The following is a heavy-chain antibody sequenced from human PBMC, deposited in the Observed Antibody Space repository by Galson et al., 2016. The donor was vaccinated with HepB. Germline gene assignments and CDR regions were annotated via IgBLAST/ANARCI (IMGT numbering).Heavy chain of an antibody. Sequence: SVKVSCKASGYTFTTYFIHWVRQAPGQGLEWMGIINPGGDTHYAQKLQGRVTMTTDTSTSTAYMELRSLRSDDTAVYYCAREGAGSSGWYMIGDNWGQGTLVTVSS. CDR1: GYTFTTYF. J-gene: IGHJ4*02. CDR2: INPGGDT. V-gene: IGHV1-46*01. CDR3: AREGAGSSGWYMIGDN. D-gene: IGHD6-19*01.